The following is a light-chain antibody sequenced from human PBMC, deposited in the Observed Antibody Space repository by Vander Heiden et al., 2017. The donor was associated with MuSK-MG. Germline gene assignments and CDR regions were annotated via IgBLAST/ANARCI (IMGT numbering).Light chain of an antibody. CDR3: AAWDDGRSSYV. CDR2: ANN. Sequence: QSVLTQPPSASEPPGQRVTISCSGSSSNIVSQYVYWYQQLPGTAPKLLIYANNKRPSGVPDRFSGSKYGTSASLATSGLRAEDEADYYCAAWDDGRSSYVFGTGTKVTVL. V-gene: IGLV1-47*01. CDR1: SSNIVSQY. J-gene: IGLJ1*01.